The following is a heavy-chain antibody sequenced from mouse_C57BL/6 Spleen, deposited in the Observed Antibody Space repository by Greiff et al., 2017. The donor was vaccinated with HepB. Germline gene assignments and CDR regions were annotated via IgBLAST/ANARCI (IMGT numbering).Heavy chain of an antibody. V-gene: IGHV5-4*03. J-gene: IGHJ2*01. CDR2: ISDGGSYT. CDR3: AGGNFYFDY. CDR1: GFTFSSYA. D-gene: IGHD2-1*01. Sequence: EVKVVESGGGLVKPGGSLKLSCAASGFTFSSYAMSWVRQTPEKRLEWVATISDGGSYTYYPDNVKGRFTISRDNAKNNLYLQMSHLKSEDTAMYYCAGGNFYFDYWGQGTTLTVSS.